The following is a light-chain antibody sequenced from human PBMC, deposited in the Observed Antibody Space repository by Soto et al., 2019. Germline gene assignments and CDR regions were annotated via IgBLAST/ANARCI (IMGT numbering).Light chain of an antibody. CDR1: QSVSSF. CDR3: QHYSNWPSWT. J-gene: IGKJ1*01. V-gene: IGKV3-15*01. Sequence: EKVMTQSPATLSMSPGERATLSCRASQSVSSFLAWYQQKPGQAPRLLIYGASTRATGIPARFSGSGSGTEFTLTIASLQSEDFEVYYGQHYSNWPSWTFGQGTKVEVK. CDR2: GAS.